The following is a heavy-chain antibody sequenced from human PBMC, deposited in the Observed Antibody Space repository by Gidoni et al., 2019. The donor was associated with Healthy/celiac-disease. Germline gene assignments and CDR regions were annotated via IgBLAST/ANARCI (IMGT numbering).Heavy chain of an antibody. V-gene: IGHV4-39*01. J-gene: IGHJ5*02. CDR1: GGSISSSSYY. CDR3: ARQGGDYPNWFDP. CDR2: IYYSGST. Sequence: QLQLQESGPGLVKPSETLSLTCTVSGGSISSSSYYWGWIRQPPGKGLEWIGSIYYSGSTYYNPSLKSRVTISVDTSKNQFSLKLSSVTAADTAVYYCARQGGDYPNWFDPWGQGTLVTVSS. D-gene: IGHD4-17*01.